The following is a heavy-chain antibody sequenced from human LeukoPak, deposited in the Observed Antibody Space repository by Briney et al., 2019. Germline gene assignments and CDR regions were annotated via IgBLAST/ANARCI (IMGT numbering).Heavy chain of an antibody. Sequence: PGGSLRLSCAASGFTFSSYEMNWVRQAPGKGLEWVSYISSSGSTIYYADSVKGRFTISRDNAKNSLYLQMNSLRAEDTAVYYCARALIYRVTDDYWGQGTLVTVSS. V-gene: IGHV3-48*03. CDR2: ISSSGSTI. J-gene: IGHJ4*02. CDR1: GFTFSSYE. D-gene: IGHD3-3*01. CDR3: ARALIYRVTDDY.